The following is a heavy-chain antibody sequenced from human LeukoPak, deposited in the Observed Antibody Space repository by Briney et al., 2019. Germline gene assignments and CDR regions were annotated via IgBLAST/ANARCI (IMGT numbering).Heavy chain of an antibody. J-gene: IGHJ4*02. V-gene: IGHV4-4*02. Sequence: SETLSLTCAVSGGSISSSSSICWTWVRQPPGKGLEWIGEIYHSGATNYNPSLKSRVTMLLDKSKNQFSLKLNSVTAADTAVYYCQSRYLEWLLEYWGQGTLVTVSS. D-gene: IGHD3-3*01. CDR2: IYHSGAT. CDR1: GGSISSSSSIC. CDR3: QSRYLEWLLEY.